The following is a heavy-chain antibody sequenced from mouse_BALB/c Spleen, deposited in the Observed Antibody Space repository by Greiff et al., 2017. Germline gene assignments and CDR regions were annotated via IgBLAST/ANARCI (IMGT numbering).Heavy chain of an antibody. D-gene: IGHD1-1*01. V-gene: IGHV1-7*01. CDR1: GYTFTSYW. J-gene: IGHJ1*01. CDR2: INPSTGYT. CDR3: ARCYYGSSYYWYFDV. Sequence: QVHVKQSGAELAKPGASVKMSCKASGYTFTSYWMHWVKQRPGQGLEWIGYINPSTGYTEYNQKLKDKATLTADKSSSTAYMQLSSLTSEDSAVYYCARCYYGSSYYWYFDVWGAGTTVTVSS.